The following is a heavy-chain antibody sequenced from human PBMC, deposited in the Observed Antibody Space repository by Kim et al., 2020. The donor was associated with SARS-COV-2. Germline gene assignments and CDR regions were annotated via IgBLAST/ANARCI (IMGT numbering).Heavy chain of an antibody. CDR1: GGSVSSGSYY. D-gene: IGHD1-26*01. Sequence: SETLSLTCTVSGGSVSSGSYYWSWIRQPPGKGLEWIGYIYYSGSTNYNPSLKSRVTISVDTSKNQFSLKLSSVTAADTAVYYCARGGGGRPLEPGIVGATAYDYWGQGTLVTVSS. V-gene: IGHV4-61*01. CDR3: ARGGGGRPLEPGIVGATAYDY. J-gene: IGHJ4*02. CDR2: IYYSGST.